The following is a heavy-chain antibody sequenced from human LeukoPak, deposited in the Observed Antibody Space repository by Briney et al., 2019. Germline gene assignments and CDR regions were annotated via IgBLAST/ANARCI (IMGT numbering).Heavy chain of an antibody. CDR1: RFTFSSYE. Sequence: PGGSLRLSCAASRFTFSSYEMNWVRQAPGKGLEWISYISSSGNTIYYADSVKGRFTISRDNAKNSLYLQMNSLRDEDTAVYYCARPTGYGSGWDIWGQGTMVTVSS. CDR3: ARPTGYGSGWDI. D-gene: IGHD6-19*01. J-gene: IGHJ3*02. CDR2: ISSSGNTI. V-gene: IGHV3-48*03.